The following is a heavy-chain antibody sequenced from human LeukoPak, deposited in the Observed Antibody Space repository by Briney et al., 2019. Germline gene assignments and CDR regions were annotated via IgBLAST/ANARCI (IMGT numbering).Heavy chain of an antibody. J-gene: IGHJ5*02. CDR3: ASNQLRLGELSVYNWFDP. CDR2: ISAYNGNT. D-gene: IGHD3-16*02. Sequence: ASVKVSCKASGYTFTSYGISWVRQAPGQGLEWMGWISAYNGNTNYAQKLQGRVTMTTDTSTSTAYMELSSLRSEDTAVYYCASNQLRLGELSVYNWFDPWGQGTLVTVSS. CDR1: GYTFTSYG. V-gene: IGHV1-18*01.